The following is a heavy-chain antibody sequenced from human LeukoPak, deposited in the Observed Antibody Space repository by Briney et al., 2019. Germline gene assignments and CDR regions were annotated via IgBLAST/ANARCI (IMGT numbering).Heavy chain of an antibody. CDR3: AISLSGSGYEWAPFDY. CDR1: GFTFTSYA. D-gene: IGHD5-12*01. Sequence: GGSLRLSCAASGFTFTSYAMRWVRQAPGKGLECVSAIIGSGGDTYYTDSVKGRFTISRDNSKNTLYLQMNSLRAADTAVYYCAISLSGSGYEWAPFDYWGQGTLVTVSS. J-gene: IGHJ4*02. V-gene: IGHV3-23*01. CDR2: IIGSGGDT.